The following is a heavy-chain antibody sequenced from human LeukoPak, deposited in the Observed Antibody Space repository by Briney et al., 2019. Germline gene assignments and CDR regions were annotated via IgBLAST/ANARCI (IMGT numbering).Heavy chain of an antibody. D-gene: IGHD5-24*01. CDR2: IYYSGST. CDR3: ARGAGGDGFNPDY. Sequence: PSETLSLTCTVSGGSISSYYWSWIRQPPGKGLEWIGYIYYSGSTNYNPSLKSRVTISVDTSKNQFSLKLSSVTAADTAVYYCARGAGGDGFNPDYWGQGTLVTVSS. CDR1: GGSISSYY. J-gene: IGHJ4*02. V-gene: IGHV4-59*01.